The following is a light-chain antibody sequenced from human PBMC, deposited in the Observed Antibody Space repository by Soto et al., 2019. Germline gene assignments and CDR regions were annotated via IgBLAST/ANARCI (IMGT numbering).Light chain of an antibody. J-gene: IGKJ4*01. CDR1: QSIDSMY. CDR3: QARSNGPPLP. V-gene: IGKV3D-20*02. Sequence: EIVLKQSPGLLSLCTGERATLSCRASQSIDSMYLGWYQQKPGQTPRLLIYGASGRATGIPDRFSGRGSGTDFTLTISRLEPEDFAGYYFQARSNGPPLPFGGGGKVDI. CDR2: GAS.